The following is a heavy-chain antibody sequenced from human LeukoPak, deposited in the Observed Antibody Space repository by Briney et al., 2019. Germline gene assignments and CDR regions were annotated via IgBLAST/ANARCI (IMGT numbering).Heavy chain of an antibody. CDR1: GYTLTEVS. V-gene: IGHV1-24*01. J-gene: IGHJ5*02. CDR3: ATEAAYGNFGELLA. Sequence: ASVKVSCKVSGYTLTEVSIHWVRQAPGKGLEWMAGFDPDDGETIYAQKFQGRVTMTEDTSTDTAYMELSSLRSEDTAMYYCATEAAYGNFGELLAWGQGSLVTVSS. CDR2: FDPDDGET. D-gene: IGHD3-10*01.